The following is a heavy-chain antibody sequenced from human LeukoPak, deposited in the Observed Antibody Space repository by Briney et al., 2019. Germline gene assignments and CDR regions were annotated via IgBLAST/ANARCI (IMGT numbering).Heavy chain of an antibody. CDR1: GYTFTGYY. D-gene: IGHD2-21*01. Sequence: ASVKVSCKASGYTFTGYYMHWVRQAPGQGLEWMGWISTYNGNTNYAQKLQGRVTMTTDTSTSTAYMELRSLRSDDTAVYYRARDPQYFYCGGDCYHFDYWGQGTLVTVSS. CDR3: ARDPQYFYCGGDCYHFDY. J-gene: IGHJ4*02. CDR2: ISTYNGNT. V-gene: IGHV1-18*04.